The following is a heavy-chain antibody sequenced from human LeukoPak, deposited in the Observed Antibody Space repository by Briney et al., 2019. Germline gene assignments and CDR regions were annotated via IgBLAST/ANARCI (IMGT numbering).Heavy chain of an antibody. CDR3: ASLDY. CDR2: INSDGSST. J-gene: IGHJ4*02. Sequence: PGGSLRLSCAVSGFTFSIYWVHWVRQAPGKGLVWASSINSDGSSTSYADSVKGRFTISRDNAKNTLYLQMNTLRAEDTAVYYCASLDYWGQGTPVTVSS. V-gene: IGHV3-74*01. CDR1: GFTFSIYW.